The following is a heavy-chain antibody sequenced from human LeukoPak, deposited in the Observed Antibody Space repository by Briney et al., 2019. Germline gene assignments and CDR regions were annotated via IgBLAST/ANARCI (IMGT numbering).Heavy chain of an antibody. CDR1: GFTFSTYG. CDR2: ISYDGSNK. CDR3: AKDIQHYYGSGSYRAFDY. J-gene: IGHJ4*02. V-gene: IGHV3-30*18. Sequence: GGSLRLSCAASGFTFSTYGMHWVRQAPGKGLEWVAVISYDGSNKYYADSVKGRFTISRDNSKNTLCLQMNSLRAEDTAVYYCAKDIQHYYGSGSYRAFDYWGQGTLVTVSS. D-gene: IGHD3-10*01.